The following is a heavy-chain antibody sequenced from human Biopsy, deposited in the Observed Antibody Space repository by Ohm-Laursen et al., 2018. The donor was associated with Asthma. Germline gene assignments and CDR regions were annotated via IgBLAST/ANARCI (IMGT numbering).Heavy chain of an antibody. D-gene: IGHD3-3*02. CDR3: ARTFHFWSPYHAEHYQL. V-gene: IGHV3-7*01. Sequence: SLRLFCTASGFTFGGYWMSWVRQVPGKGLEWGANIKHDGTEKNHVDSLKGRFTISRDNAKNSLYLQMNSLRAEDTAVYYCARTFHFWSPYHAEHYQLWGQGTLVTVPS. CDR2: IKHDGTEK. CDR1: GFTFGGYW. J-gene: IGHJ1*01.